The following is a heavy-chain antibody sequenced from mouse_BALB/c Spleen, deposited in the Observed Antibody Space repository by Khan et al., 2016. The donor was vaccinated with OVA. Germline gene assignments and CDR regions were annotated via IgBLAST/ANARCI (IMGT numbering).Heavy chain of an antibody. J-gene: IGHJ4*01. CDR3: ARPPYYSYVLDN. CDR2: INTYTGEP. D-gene: IGHD2-10*01. V-gene: IGHV9-3-1*01. CDR1: GHTFTKFG. Sequence: QIQLVQSGPEVKKPGETVKISCKASGHTFTKFGMNWVKQAPGKGLKWMGWINTYTGEPTYADDFNGRFAFSLETSSSTAYLQLNNLQTEDTATFYCARPPYYSYVLDNWGQGTAVTVSS.